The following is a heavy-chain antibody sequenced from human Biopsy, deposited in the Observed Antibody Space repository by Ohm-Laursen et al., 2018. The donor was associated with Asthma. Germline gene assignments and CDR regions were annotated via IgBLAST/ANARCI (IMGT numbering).Heavy chain of an antibody. Sequence: ESSVKVSCKASGDSFSIFTYSWVRQAPGQGLEWMGGLSPMIGRANYAQKFQGRVTISADRSTSTAYMELSSPTIEDTAVYYCARAVTILQEWSGGMDVWGQGTTVTVSS. J-gene: IGHJ6*02. D-gene: IGHD3-3*01. CDR1: GDSFSIFT. CDR2: LSPMIGRA. CDR3: ARAVTILQEWSGGMDV. V-gene: IGHV1-69*06.